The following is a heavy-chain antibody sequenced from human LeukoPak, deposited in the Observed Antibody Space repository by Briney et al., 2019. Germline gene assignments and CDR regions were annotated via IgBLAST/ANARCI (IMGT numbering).Heavy chain of an antibody. D-gene: IGHD6-13*01. V-gene: IGHV3-30*02. CDR1: GFIVSSNS. CDR3: AKKGIAAAGTGDDY. J-gene: IGHJ4*02. CDR2: IRYDGSNK. Sequence: GGSLRLSCAASGFIVSSNSMSWVRQAPGKGLEWVAFIRYDGSNKYYADSVKGRFTISRDNSKNTLYLQMNSLRAEDTAVYYCAKKGIAAAGTGDDYWGQGTLVTVSS.